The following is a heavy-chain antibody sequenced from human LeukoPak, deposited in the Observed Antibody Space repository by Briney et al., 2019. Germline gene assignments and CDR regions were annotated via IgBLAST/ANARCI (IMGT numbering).Heavy chain of an antibody. CDR3: ARDQFGTTFDY. V-gene: IGHV1-2*02. CDR2: INPTSGGT. CDR1: GYTFTGYY. D-gene: IGHD1-1*01. J-gene: IGHJ4*02. Sequence: ASVKVSCKASGYTFTGYYMHGVRQAPGQGLEWMGWINPTSGGTNYAQKFQGRVTMTRDTSISTAYMELSRLRSDDTAVYYCARDQFGTTFDYWGQGTLVTVSS.